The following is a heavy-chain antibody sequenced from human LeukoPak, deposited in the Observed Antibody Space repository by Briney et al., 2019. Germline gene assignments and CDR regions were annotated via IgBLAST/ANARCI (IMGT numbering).Heavy chain of an antibody. CDR2: IKYDASST. V-gene: IGHV3-74*01. CDR3: AKVRVGTSSDFDY. CDR1: GFTFSSHW. D-gene: IGHD3-22*01. Sequence: GGSLRLSCADSGFTFSSHWMHWVRQAPGKGLVWVSRIKYDASSTSYADSVKGRFTISRDNSKNTLHLQMNSLRVEDTAVYYCAKVRVGTSSDFDYWGQGTLVTVSS. J-gene: IGHJ4*02.